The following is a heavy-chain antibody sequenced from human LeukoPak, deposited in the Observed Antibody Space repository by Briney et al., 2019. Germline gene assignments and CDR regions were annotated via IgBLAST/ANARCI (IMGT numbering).Heavy chain of an antibody. CDR1: GGSISSSSTY. CDR2: IYYSGNT. V-gene: IGHV4-39*01. CDR3: ARPGGYCSSTSCYIYFDY. D-gene: IGHD2-2*02. Sequence: PSETLSLTCTVSGGSISSSSTYWGWIRQPPGKGLEWIGSIYYSGNTYYNPSLKSRVTISVDTSKNQFSLKLSSVTAADTAVYYYARPGGYCSSTSCYIYFDYWGQGTLVTVSS. J-gene: IGHJ4*02.